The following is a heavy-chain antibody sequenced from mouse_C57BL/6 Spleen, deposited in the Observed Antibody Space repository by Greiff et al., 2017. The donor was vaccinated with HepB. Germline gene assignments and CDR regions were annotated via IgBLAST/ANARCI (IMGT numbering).Heavy chain of an antibody. CDR3: ARGGAGYYFDY. J-gene: IGHJ2*01. Sequence: VQLQQSGPELVKPGASVKISCKASGYTFTDYYMNWVKQSHGKSLEWIGDINPNNGGTSYNQKFKGKATLTVDKSSSTAYMELRSLTSEDSAVYYCARGGAGYYFDYWGQGTTLTVSS. V-gene: IGHV1-26*01. CDR1: GYTFTDYY. CDR2: INPNNGGT. D-gene: IGHD3-3*01.